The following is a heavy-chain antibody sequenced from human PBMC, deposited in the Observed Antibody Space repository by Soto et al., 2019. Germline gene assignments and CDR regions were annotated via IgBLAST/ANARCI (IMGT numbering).Heavy chain of an antibody. D-gene: IGHD3-22*01. J-gene: IGHJ6*02. V-gene: IGHV3-30-3*01. Sequence: QVRLVESGGGVVQPGRSLRLSCAASGFTFSNYAMHWVRQAPGKGLEWVAVMSFDETKKYHAASVEGRFTISRDNSQNTLDLQMNSLRAEDKALYYCARSHAPYYYDTTGFFSGLDVWGQGTTVVVSS. CDR2: MSFDETKK. CDR1: GFTFSNYA. CDR3: ARSHAPYYYDTTGFFSGLDV.